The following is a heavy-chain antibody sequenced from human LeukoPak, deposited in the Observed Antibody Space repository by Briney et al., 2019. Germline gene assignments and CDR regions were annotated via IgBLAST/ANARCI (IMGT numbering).Heavy chain of an antibody. V-gene: IGHV4-61*01. Sequence: SETLSLTCTVSGGSVSSGSYYWSWIRQPPGKGLEWIGYIYYSGSTNYNPSLKSRVTISVDTSKNQFSLKLSSVTAADTAVYYCARVGATYDAFDIWGQGAMVTVSS. J-gene: IGHJ3*02. CDR2: IYYSGST. CDR3: ARVGATYDAFDI. CDR1: GGSVSSGSYY. D-gene: IGHD1-26*01.